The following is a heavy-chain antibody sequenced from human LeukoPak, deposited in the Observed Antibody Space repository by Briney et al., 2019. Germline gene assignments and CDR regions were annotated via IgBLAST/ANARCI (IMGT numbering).Heavy chain of an antibody. CDR2: MNPNSGNT. V-gene: IGHV1-8*01. Sequence: ASVKVSCKASGYTFTTYDINWVRQATGQGLEWMAWMNPNSGNTGYAQKFQGRVTMTRNTSISTAYMELSSLRSEDTAVYYCARVAGNCGGDCYRLVYWGQGTLVAVSS. CDR1: GYTFTTYD. D-gene: IGHD2-21*01. J-gene: IGHJ4*02. CDR3: ARVAGNCGGDCYRLVY.